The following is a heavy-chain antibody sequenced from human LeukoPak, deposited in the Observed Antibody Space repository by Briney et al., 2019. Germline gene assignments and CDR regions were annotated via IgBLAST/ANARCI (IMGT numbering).Heavy chain of an antibody. J-gene: IGHJ6*03. CDR1: GFTFSTYN. CDR2: ISSSGSTI. D-gene: IGHD5-12*01. CDR3: ARLRPAMDV. Sequence: PGGSLRLSCAASGFTFSTYNMNWVRQAPGKGLEWVSYISSSGSTIYYADSVKGRFTISRDNAKNSLYLQMNSLRAEDTAVYYCARLRPAMDVWGKGTTVTISS. V-gene: IGHV3-48*04.